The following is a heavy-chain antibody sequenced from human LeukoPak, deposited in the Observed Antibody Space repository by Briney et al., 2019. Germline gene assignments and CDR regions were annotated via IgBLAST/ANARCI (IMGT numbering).Heavy chain of an antibody. CDR2: ISSNGGST. Sequence: PGGSLRLSCAASGFTFSSYAMHWVRQAPGKGLEYVSAISSNGGSTYYANSVKGRFTISRDNSKNTLYLQMGSLRAEDMAVYYCARAPPGYCSSTSCYGYYYYGMDVWGQGTTVTVSS. J-gene: IGHJ6*02. V-gene: IGHV3-64*01. CDR1: GFTFSSYA. CDR3: ARAPPGYCSSTSCYGYYYYGMDV. D-gene: IGHD2-2*01.